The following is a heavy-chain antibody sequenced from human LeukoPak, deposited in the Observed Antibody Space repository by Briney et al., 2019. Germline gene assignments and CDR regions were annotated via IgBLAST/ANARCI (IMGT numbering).Heavy chain of an antibody. CDR1: GGTFDNYA. J-gene: IGHJ4*02. Sequence: ASVKVSCKASGGTFDNYAVNWVREAPGLGLEWMGRIIPMLGKTNSAQKFRDRVTFTADKSTRTAYMELTHLRPDDTAVYFCARGLFGGFAAAPFDRWGQGTLVTVSP. V-gene: IGHV1-69*04. D-gene: IGHD2-2*01. CDR2: IIPMLGKT. CDR3: ARGLFGGFAAAPFDR.